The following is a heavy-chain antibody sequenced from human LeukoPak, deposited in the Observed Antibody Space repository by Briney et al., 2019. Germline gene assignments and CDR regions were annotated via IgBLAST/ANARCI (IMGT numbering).Heavy chain of an antibody. D-gene: IGHD4-17*01. CDR2: ISDSGSST. V-gene: IGHV3-23*01. Sequence: GGSLRLSCAASGFTFSSYAMSWVRQAPEKGLEWVSGISDSGSSTYDADSVKGRITIFRDNSKNTLYLQMNSLRAEDTAVYYCAKDAMTTVTRGAFDIWGQGTMVTVSS. J-gene: IGHJ3*02. CDR1: GFTFSSYA. CDR3: AKDAMTTVTRGAFDI.